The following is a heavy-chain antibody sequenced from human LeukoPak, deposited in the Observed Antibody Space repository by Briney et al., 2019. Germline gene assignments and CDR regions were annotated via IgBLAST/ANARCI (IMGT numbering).Heavy chain of an antibody. J-gene: IGHJ4*02. CDR2: ISSSSSTI. CDR3: ARDLRSPVAGFDY. V-gene: IGHV3-48*04. D-gene: IGHD6-19*01. CDR1: GFTFSSYS. Sequence: PGGSLRLSCAASGFTFSSYSMNWVRQAPGKGLEWVSYISSSSSTIYYADSVKGRFTISRDNAKNSLYLQMNSLRAEDTAVYYCARDLRSPVAGFDYWGQGTLVTVSS.